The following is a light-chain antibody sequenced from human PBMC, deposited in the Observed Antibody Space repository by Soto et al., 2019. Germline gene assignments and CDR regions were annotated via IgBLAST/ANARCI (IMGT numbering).Light chain of an antibody. Sequence: EIVLTHSPGALSLSPWERATLSFSASQSVSSNYLAWYQQKPGQAPRLLIYGASSRATGIPDRFSSSGSGTDFTLTISRLEPEDFAVYYCQQYGSSSVTFGQGTKVDIK. CDR3: QQYGSSSVT. CDR2: GAS. V-gene: IGKV3-20*01. J-gene: IGKJ1*01. CDR1: QSVSSNY.